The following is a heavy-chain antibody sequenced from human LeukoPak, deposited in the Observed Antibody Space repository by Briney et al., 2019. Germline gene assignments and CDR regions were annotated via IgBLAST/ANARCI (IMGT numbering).Heavy chain of an antibody. D-gene: IGHD3-10*01. CDR2: IYYTGSP. J-gene: IGHJ3*02. Sequence: SETLSLTCTVSGAFISSYYLSWIRQPPGKGLEWIGYIYYTGSPNYNPSLRSRVTISVGRSSNQFSLKLNSVTAADTAMYYCARDQNSYGPTGVFNIWGQGTMVTVSS. CDR3: ARDQNSYGPTGVFNI. V-gene: IGHV4-59*13. CDR1: GAFISSYY.